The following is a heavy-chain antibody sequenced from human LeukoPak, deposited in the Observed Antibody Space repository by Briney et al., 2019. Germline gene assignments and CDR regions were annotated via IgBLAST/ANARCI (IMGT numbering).Heavy chain of an antibody. Sequence: SETLSHTCTVSGGSISSGSYYWSWIRQPAGKGLEWIGRIYTSGSTNYNPSLKSRVTISVDTSKNQFSLKLSSVTAADTAVYYCARERSGYYYVFDYRGQGTLVTVSS. D-gene: IGHD3-22*01. V-gene: IGHV4-61*02. CDR1: GGSISSGSYY. J-gene: IGHJ4*02. CDR3: ARERSGYYYVFDY. CDR2: IYTSGST.